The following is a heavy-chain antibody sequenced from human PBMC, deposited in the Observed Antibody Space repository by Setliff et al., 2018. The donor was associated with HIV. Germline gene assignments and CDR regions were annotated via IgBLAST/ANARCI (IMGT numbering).Heavy chain of an antibody. CDR2: INAGNGDT. V-gene: IGHV1-3*01. D-gene: IGHD6-13*01. CDR1: GYTFTDYG. J-gene: IGHJ4*02. Sequence: ASVKVSCKASGYTFTDYGINWVRQAPGQRLEWMGWINAGNGDTKSSQKFQGRVTITRDTSASTAYMELSSLRSEDTGVYYCAIGSSNWPHRPNNYYFDYWGQRTPVTVSS. CDR3: AIGSSNWPHRPNNYYFDY.